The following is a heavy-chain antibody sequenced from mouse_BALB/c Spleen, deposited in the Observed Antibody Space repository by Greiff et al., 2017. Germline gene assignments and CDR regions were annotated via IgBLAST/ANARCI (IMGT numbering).Heavy chain of an antibody. CDR2: ISSGGSYT. V-gene: IGHV5-6-4*01. D-gene: IGHD1-1*02. CDR1: GFTFSSYT. CDR3: TSSGNSYFDV. Sequence: DVKLVESGGGLVKPGGSLKLSCAASGFTFSSYTMSWVRQTPEKRLEWVATISSGGSYTYYPDSVKGRFTISRDNAKNTLYLQMSSLKSEDTAMYYCTSSGNSYFDVWGAGTTVTVSS. J-gene: IGHJ1*01.